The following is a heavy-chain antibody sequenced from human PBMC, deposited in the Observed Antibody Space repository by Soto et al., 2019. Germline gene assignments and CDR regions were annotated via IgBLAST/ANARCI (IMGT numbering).Heavy chain of an antibody. D-gene: IGHD3-3*01. V-gene: IGHV3-7*03. CDR1: GQTFNRYW. CDR3: VRTHVDSWSFDFYGMDV. Sequence: DVQLAESGGGLVQPGGSLRLSCVASGQTFNRYWMSWVRQAPGKGLEWVANIKQDGSEEYYVDSVKGRFTISRDNAKKSLDLQMNSVRAEDTAMYYCVRTHVDSWSFDFYGMDVWGQGTTVIVSS. J-gene: IGHJ6*02. CDR2: IKQDGSEE.